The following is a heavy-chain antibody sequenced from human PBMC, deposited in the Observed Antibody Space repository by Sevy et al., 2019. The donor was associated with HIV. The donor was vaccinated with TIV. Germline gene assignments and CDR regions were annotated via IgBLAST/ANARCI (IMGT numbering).Heavy chain of an antibody. D-gene: IGHD3-16*01. Sequence: GGSLRLSCAASGFNFSNVWMSWIRQAPGKGLEGVGHVKSKTEGGTTVYAAPVRGRFAISRDDSKNTLYLEMTSLKTEDTAVYYCATGGSLFQHWGQGTLVTVSS. V-gene: IGHV3-15*01. CDR3: ATGGSLFQH. CDR2: VKSKTEGGTT. CDR1: GFNFSNVW. J-gene: IGHJ1*01.